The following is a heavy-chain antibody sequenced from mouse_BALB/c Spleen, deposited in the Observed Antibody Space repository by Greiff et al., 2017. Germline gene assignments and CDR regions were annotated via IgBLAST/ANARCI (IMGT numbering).Heavy chain of an antibody. CDR1: GFSLTRYG. Sequence: VKLVESGPGLVQPSQSLSITCTVSGFSLTRYGVHWVRQSPGKGLEWLGVIWSGGSTDYNAAFISRLSISKDNSKSQVCFKMNSLQANDTAIYYCARKGTSYAMDYWGQGTSVTVSS. CDR2: IWSGGST. V-gene: IGHV2-2*02. CDR3: ARKGTSYAMDY. J-gene: IGHJ4*01. D-gene: IGHD3-3*01.